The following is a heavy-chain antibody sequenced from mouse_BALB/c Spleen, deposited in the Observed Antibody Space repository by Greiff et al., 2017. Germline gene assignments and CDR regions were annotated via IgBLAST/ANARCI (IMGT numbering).Heavy chain of an antibody. V-gene: IGHV1-5*01. CDR1: GYSFTSYW. CDR2: IYPGNSDT. J-gene: IGHJ2*01. D-gene: IGHD2-1*01. Sequence: DVKLQESGTVLARPGASVKMSCKASGYSFTSYWMHWVKQRPGQGLEWIGAIYPGNSDTSYNQKFKGKAKLTAVTSASTAYMELSSLTNEDSAVYYCTRKGAYGNLYFDYWGQGTTLTVSA. CDR3: TRKGAYGNLYFDY.